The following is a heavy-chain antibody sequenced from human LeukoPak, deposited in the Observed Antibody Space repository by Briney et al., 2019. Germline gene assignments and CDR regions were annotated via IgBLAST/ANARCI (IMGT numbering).Heavy chain of an antibody. Sequence: GGSLRLSCAASGFTFSHYAMHWVRQAPGKGLEWVAVISYDGSHQYSADSVKGRLTIFRDNSRHTLFLQMNSLRPEDTAVYYCARARNGTLKYWGQGTLVTVSS. CDR2: ISYDGSHQ. V-gene: IGHV3-30*01. CDR3: ARARNGTLKY. CDR1: GFTFSHYA. J-gene: IGHJ4*02. D-gene: IGHD1-26*01.